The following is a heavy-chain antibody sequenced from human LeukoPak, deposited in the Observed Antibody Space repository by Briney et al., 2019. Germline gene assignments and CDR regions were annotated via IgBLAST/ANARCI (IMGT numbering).Heavy chain of an antibody. CDR3: TTLEQQLAPFDY. J-gene: IGHJ4*02. Sequence: GGSLRLSCAASGFTFSDYWIHWVRQAPGKGLEWVGRIKSKTDGGTTDYAAPVKGRFTISRDDSKNTLYLQMNSLKTEDTAVYYCTTLEQQLAPFDYWGQGTLVTVSS. D-gene: IGHD6-13*01. CDR1: GFTFSDYW. V-gene: IGHV3-15*01. CDR2: IKSKTDGGTT.